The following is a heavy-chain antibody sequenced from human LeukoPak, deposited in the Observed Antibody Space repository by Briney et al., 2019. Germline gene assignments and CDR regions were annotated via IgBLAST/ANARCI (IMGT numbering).Heavy chain of an antibody. J-gene: IGHJ4*02. CDR1: GFTFSSYS. CDR2: ISSSDSII. D-gene: IGHD6-19*01. V-gene: IGHV3-48*02. CDR3: ARWFSSGRGFFDY. Sequence: GESLRLSCAASGFTFSSYSMNWVRQAPGKGLEWVSYISSSDSIIYYADSVKGRFIISRDNAKNSLYLQVNSLRDEDTAVYYCARWFSSGRGFFDYWGQGILVTVSS.